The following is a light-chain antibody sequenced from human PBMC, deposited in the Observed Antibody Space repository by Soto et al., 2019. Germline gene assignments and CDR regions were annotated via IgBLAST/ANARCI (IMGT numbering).Light chain of an antibody. Sequence: EIVMTQSPATLSVSPGERSTLSCSASHSVSSNLAWYQQKPVQAPRLLIYGASTRATGIPARFSGSGSGTEFTLTISSLQSEDFAVYYCQQYNNWPRTFGQGTKVDIK. CDR1: HSVSSN. J-gene: IGKJ1*01. V-gene: IGKV3-15*01. CDR2: GAS. CDR3: QQYNNWPRT.